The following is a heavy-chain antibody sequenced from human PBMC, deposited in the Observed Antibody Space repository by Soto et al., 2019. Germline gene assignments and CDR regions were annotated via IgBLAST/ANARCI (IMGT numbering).Heavy chain of an antibody. J-gene: IGHJ4*02. CDR3: AVAVAGPTAIGY. CDR1: GFTFSSYW. V-gene: IGHV3-74*01. D-gene: IGHD6-19*01. CDR2: INSDGSRT. Sequence: EVQLVESGGGLVQPGGSLRLSCAASGFTFSSYWMHWVRQAPGKGLVWVSRINSDGSRTSYADSVKGRFTISRDNAKNTLYRQMPSLRAEDTAVYGCAVAVAGPTAIGYWGQGTLVTVPS.